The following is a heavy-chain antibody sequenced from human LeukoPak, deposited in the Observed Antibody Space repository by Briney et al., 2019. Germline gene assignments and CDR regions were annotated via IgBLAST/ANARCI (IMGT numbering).Heavy chain of an antibody. D-gene: IGHD3-9*01. CDR1: GFTFSSYG. CDR3: AKDLYPLRYFDWYFDY. CDR2: ISSDGSYK. V-gene: IGHV3-30*18. J-gene: IGHJ4*02. Sequence: GGSLRLSCAASGFTFSSYGMHWVRQAPGKGLEWVAVISSDGSYKYYADSVKGRFTISRDNSKNTLYLQMNSLRAEDTAVYYCAKDLYPLRYFDWYFDYWGQGTLVTVSS.